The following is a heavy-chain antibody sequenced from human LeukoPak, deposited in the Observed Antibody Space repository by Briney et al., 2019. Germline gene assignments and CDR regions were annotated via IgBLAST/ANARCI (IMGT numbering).Heavy chain of an antibody. D-gene: IGHD3-3*01. CDR2: ISSNGGST. CDR1: GFTFSSYA. CDR3: ARAATNSDSWSGFFDY. J-gene: IGHJ4*02. V-gene: IGHV3-64*01. Sequence: GGPLRLSCAASGFTFSSYAIHWVRQAPGKGLEYVSAISSNGGSTYYANSVKGRFTISRDNSKNTLYLHMGSLRADDMAVYYCARAATNSDSWSGFFDYWGQGTLVTVSS.